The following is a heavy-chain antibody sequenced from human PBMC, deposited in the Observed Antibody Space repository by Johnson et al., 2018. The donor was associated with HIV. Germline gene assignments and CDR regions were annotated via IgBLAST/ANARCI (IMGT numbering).Heavy chain of an antibody. J-gene: IGHJ3*02. CDR1: GFTFSSYW. V-gene: IGHV3-7*01. CDR2: IKQDGSEK. CDR3: ASEAGPDIVGAADDAFDI. Sequence: MQLVESGGGLVQPGGSLRLSCAASGFTFSSYWMSWVRQAPGKGLEWVANIKQDGSEKYYVDSVKGRFTISRDNAKNSLYLQMNSLRAEDTAVYYCASEAGPDIVGAADDAFDIWGQGTMVTVSS. D-gene: IGHD1-26*01.